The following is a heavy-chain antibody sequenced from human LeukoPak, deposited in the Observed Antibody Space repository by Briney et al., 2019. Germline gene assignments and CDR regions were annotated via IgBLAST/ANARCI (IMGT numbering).Heavy chain of an antibody. V-gene: IGHV4-34*01. CDR2: INHSRST. CDR3: ARGVGTPRYLGY. J-gene: IGHJ4*02. Sequence: SETLSLTCAVYAGSFSGYYWSWIRQPPGKGLEWIGEINHSRSTNYNPSLKSRVTISVDTSKNQFSLKLSSVTAADTAVYYCARGVGTPRYLGYWGQGTLVTVSS. CDR1: AGSFSGYY. D-gene: IGHD7-27*01.